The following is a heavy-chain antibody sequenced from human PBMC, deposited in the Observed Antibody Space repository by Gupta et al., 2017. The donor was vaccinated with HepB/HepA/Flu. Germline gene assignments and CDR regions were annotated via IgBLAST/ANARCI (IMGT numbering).Heavy chain of an antibody. Sequence: QLQLQESGPGLVRPSETLSLTCSVSGGSISSSDYYWGWVRQPPGMGLEWIGSIYYSGRTYYNPARKSRVTILVDKPENQVSVKLRSVAAAGTAIYYCAKLLRGGKKYGHLGYGGQGTLVTVSS. D-gene: IGHD3-10*01. V-gene: IGHV4-39*01. CDR1: GGSISSSDYY. CDR2: IYYSGRT. CDR3: AKLLRGGKKYGHLGY. J-gene: IGHJ4*02.